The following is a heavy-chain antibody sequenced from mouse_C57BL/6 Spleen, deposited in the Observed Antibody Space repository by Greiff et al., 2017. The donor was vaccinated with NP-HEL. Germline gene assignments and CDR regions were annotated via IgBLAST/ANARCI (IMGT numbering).Heavy chain of an antibody. J-gene: IGHJ3*01. V-gene: IGHV1-42*01. Sequence: EVQLQQSGPELVKPGASVKISCKASGYSFTGYYMNWVKQSPEKSLEWIGEINPSTGGTTYNQKFKAKATLTVDKSSSTAYMQLKSLTSEDSAVYYCARAYYSNYEFAYWGQGTLVTVSA. CDR2: INPSTGGT. CDR1: GYSFTGYY. CDR3: ARAYYSNYEFAY. D-gene: IGHD2-5*01.